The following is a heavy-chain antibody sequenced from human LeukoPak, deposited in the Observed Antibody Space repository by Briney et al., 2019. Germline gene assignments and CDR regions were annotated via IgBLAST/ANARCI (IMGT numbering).Heavy chain of an antibody. CDR3: ARDKVAVAGTNWFDP. V-gene: IGHV1-18*01. J-gene: IGHJ5*02. D-gene: IGHD6-19*01. CDR2: ISAYNGNT. Sequence: NPGGSLRLSCAASGFTFTSYGISWVRQAPGQGLEWMGWISAYNGNTNYAQKLQGRVTMTTDTSTSTAYMELRSLRSDDTAVYYCARDKVAVAGTNWFDPWGQGTLVTVSS. CDR1: GFTFTSYG.